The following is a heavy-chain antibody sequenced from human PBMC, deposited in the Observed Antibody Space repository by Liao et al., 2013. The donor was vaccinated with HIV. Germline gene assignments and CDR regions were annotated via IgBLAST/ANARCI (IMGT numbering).Heavy chain of an antibody. Sequence: QVQLQESGPGLVKPSQTLSLTCTVSGASISSSAYYWSWIRQPPGKGLEWIGYIYYSGSTYYNPSLKSRVTISIDTSRNQFSLKLSSVTAADTAVYYCARDKYSDSSGYYPSDNDAFDIWGQGTMVTVSS. V-gene: IGHV4-30-4*08. CDR3: ARDKYSDSSGYYPSDNDAFDI. CDR2: IYYSGST. J-gene: IGHJ3*02. CDR1: GASISSSAYY. D-gene: IGHD3-22*01.